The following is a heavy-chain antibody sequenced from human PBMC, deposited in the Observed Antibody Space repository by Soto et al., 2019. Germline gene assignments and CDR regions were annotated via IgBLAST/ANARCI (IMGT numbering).Heavy chain of an antibody. CDR3: ARERIAAV. CDR1: GGSIYNYY. CDR2: IYYSGIT. D-gene: IGHD6-25*01. Sequence: QVQLQESGPGLVKPSETLSLTCTVSGGSIYNYYWSWIRQPPGKGLEWIGYIYYSGITNFNPSLRSRLTMAVDTSKNQFSLTLSAVTAADTAVYYCARERIAAVWGQGTTVTVSS. V-gene: IGHV4-59*01. J-gene: IGHJ6*02.